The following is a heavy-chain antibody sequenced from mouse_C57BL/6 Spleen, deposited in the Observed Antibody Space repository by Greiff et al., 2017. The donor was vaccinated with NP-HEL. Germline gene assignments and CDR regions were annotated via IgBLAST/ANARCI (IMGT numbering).Heavy chain of an antibody. D-gene: IGHD1-1*01. Sequence: EVMLVESGGGLVKPGGSLKLSCAASGFTFSDYGMHWVRQAPEKGLEWVAYISSGSSTNYYAAKVKGRFTLSRDNAKNTLFLQMTSLTAEDTAMYYCARAYYYGSFDYWGQGTTLTVSS. J-gene: IGHJ2*01. CDR3: ARAYYYGSFDY. V-gene: IGHV5-17*01. CDR1: GFTFSDYG. CDR2: ISSGSSTN.